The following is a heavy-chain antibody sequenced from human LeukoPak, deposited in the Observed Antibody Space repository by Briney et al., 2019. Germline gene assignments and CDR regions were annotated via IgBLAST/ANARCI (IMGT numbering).Heavy chain of an antibody. D-gene: IGHD3-3*01. Sequence: PGGSLRLSCAASGFTFSSYWMHWVRQAPGKGLVWVSRINSDGSTTSYMDSVKGRFTISRDNAKNTVYLQMNSLRADDTAVYYCSRTLFGMVNYWGHGTLVIVS. J-gene: IGHJ4*01. CDR3: SRTLFGMVNY. CDR1: GFTFSSYW. V-gene: IGHV3-74*01. CDR2: INSDGSTT.